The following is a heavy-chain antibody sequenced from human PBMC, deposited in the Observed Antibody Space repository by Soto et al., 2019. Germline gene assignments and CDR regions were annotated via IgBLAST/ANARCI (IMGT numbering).Heavy chain of an antibody. CDR3: AHLYYDFWSGYAPKNNWFDP. CDR1: GFSLSTSGVG. Sequence: SGPTLVNPTQTLTLTCTFSGFSLSTSGVGVGWIRQPPGKALEWLALIYWNDDKRYSPSLKSRLTITKDTSKNQVVLTMTNMDPVDTATYYCAHLYYDFWSGYAPKNNWFDPWGQGTLVTVSS. J-gene: IGHJ5*02. V-gene: IGHV2-5*01. D-gene: IGHD3-3*01. CDR2: IYWNDDK.